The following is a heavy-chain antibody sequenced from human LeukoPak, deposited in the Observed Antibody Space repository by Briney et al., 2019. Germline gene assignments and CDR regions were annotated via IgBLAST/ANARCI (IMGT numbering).Heavy chain of an antibody. V-gene: IGHV3-33*08. CDR2: IWYDGSNK. D-gene: IGHD3-22*01. Sequence: GGSLRLSCAASGSTFNTYTMNWVRQAPGKGLEWVAVIWYDGSNKHYAESVKGRFSISRDNSKSTLYLQMNSLRAEDTAVYYCARARGVSTGYRPIDYWGQGTLVTVSS. J-gene: IGHJ4*02. CDR1: GSTFNTYT. CDR3: ARARGVSTGYRPIDY.